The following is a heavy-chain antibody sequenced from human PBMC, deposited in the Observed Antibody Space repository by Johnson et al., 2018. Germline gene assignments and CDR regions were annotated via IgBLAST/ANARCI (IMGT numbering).Heavy chain of an antibody. V-gene: IGHV3-9*01. Sequence: EVQLLESGGDLVQXGRSLRLSCTVSGFNFGDYAMHWVRQAPGKGLEWVAGINYNRGPIGYAAPVKGRVTFSRDNTKSTLYLQMKGLRHEETALYYCVKGRWSGELRSPYGLDVWGQGTTVTVSS. J-gene: IGHJ6*02. CDR3: VKGRWSGELRSPYGLDV. CDR1: GFNFGDYA. D-gene: IGHD3-10*01. CDR2: INYNRGPI.